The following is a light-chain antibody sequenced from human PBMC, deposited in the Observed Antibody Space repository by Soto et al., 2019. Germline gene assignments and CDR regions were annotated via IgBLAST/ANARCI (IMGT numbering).Light chain of an antibody. V-gene: IGKV3-15*01. J-gene: IGKJ2*01. CDR1: QSVSSN. Sequence: VITQSPTAVSVSPGERVTLSCRARQSVSSNLAWYQQKPGQAPRLLIYGASTRATGLPARFSGSGSGTEFTLTISSLQPEDFAVYYCQESNSWPYTLGQGT. CDR3: QESNSWPYT. CDR2: GAS.